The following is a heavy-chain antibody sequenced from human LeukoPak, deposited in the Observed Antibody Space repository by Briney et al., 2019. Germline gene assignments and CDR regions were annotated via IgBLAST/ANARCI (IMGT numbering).Heavy chain of an antibody. V-gene: IGHV3-48*04. D-gene: IGHD1-1*01. CDR1: GFIFSDYS. J-gene: IGHJ4*02. CDR2: IGLSSGRT. Sequence: GGSLRLSCAASGFIFSDYSMNWVRQAPGKGLEWISYIGLSSGRTMYADSVKGRFTISGDNAKNSLYLQMNSLRVKDTAVYFCARDHNYAFDNWGQGILVTVSS. CDR3: ARDHNYAFDN.